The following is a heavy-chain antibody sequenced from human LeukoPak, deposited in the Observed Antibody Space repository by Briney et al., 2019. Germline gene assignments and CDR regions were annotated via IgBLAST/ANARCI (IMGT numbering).Heavy chain of an antibody. V-gene: IGHV3-23*01. CDR3: AKSLPGSGSYDS. J-gene: IGHJ4*02. Sequence: GGSLTLSCRASGYTFTHCPMNWLRRSRGKGVEWVSTITHSGDSTCYADSVKGRLTISRENSKNTLYLQMNSLRAEDTAIYYCAKSLPGSGSYDSWGQGNLVTVSS. CDR2: ITHSGDST. CDR1: GYTFTHCP. D-gene: IGHD3-10*01.